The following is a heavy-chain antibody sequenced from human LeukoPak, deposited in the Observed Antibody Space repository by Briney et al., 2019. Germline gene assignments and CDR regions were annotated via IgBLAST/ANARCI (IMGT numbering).Heavy chain of an antibody. J-gene: IGHJ4*02. Sequence: GASVKVSCKASGYTFTAYYMHWVRQAPGQGLEWMGWINPNSGGTNYAQKFQGRVTMTRDTSITTVYIELSSLRSDDTAVYYCARGATYISGHHDAWGQGTLVTVSS. CDR2: INPNSGGT. V-gene: IGHV1-2*02. CDR3: ARGATYISGHHDA. CDR1: GYTFTAYY. D-gene: IGHD6-19*01.